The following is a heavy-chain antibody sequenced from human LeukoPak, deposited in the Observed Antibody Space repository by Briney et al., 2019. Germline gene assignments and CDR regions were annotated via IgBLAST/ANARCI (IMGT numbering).Heavy chain of an antibody. CDR2: ISAYNGNT. Sequence: ASVKVSCTASGYTFTSYGISWVRQAPGQGLEWMGWISAYNGNTNYAQKLQGRVTMTTDTSTSTAYMELRSLRSDDTAVYYCARAGSVAGTWGVDYWGQGTLVTVSS. V-gene: IGHV1-18*01. CDR3: ARAGSVAGTWGVDY. D-gene: IGHD6-19*01. CDR1: GYTFTSYG. J-gene: IGHJ4*02.